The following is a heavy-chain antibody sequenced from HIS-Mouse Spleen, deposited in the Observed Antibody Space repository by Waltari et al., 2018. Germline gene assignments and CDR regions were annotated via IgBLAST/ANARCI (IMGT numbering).Heavy chain of an antibody. CDR1: GYTFTRYD. Sequence: QVQLVQSVAEVKKLGASVKVSCKASGYTFTRYDLHWVRQVTGQGLEWMGWMNPNSGNTGYAQKFQGRVNMTRNTSISTAYMELSSLRSEDTAVYYCARGHDYSNYFDYWGQGTLVTVSS. J-gene: IGHJ4*02. CDR2: MNPNSGNT. CDR3: ARGHDYSNYFDY. V-gene: IGHV1-8*01. D-gene: IGHD4-4*01.